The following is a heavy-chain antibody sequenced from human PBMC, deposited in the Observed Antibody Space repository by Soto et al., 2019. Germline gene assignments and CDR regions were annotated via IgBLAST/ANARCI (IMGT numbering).Heavy chain of an antibody. V-gene: IGHV3-23*01. D-gene: IGHD1-26*01. J-gene: IGHJ3*02. CDR3: AKRNIGGYFGYDSDI. CDR1: GFTFINYA. Sequence: GGSLRLSCAASGFTFINYAMSWARQAPGEGLEWVSVISGSGSNAYYTDSVKGRFTISRDNSKNTLSLQMNSLRAEDTAVYYCAKRNIGGYFGYDSDIWGQGTMVTVSS. CDR2: ISGSGSNA.